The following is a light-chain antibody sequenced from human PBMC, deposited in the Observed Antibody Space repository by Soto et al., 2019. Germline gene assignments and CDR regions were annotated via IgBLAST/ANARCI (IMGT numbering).Light chain of an antibody. J-gene: IGKJ5*01. CDR3: QQANSFPIT. V-gene: IGKV1-12*01. Sequence: DIQMTQSPSSVSASVGDRVTITCRASQGIRSWLDWYQQKPGTAPKLLIYAASTLQSGVPSRFSGSGSGTDFSLTISSLQPDDFATYYCQQANSFPITFGQGTRLEIK. CDR1: QGIRSW. CDR2: AAS.